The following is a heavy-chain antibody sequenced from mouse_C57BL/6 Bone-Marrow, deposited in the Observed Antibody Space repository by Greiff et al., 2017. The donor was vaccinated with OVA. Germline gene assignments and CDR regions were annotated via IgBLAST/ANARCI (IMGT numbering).Heavy chain of an antibody. Sequence: QVQLQQSGPELVKPGASVKMSCKASGYSFTSYWIHWVKQRPGQGLEWIGWIYPGSGNTKYNEKFKGKATLTADTSSSTAYMQLSSLTSEDAAFYYCARTFYYFDYWGQGTTLTVSS. CDR3: ARTFYYFDY. CDR2: IYPGSGNT. V-gene: IGHV1-66*01. J-gene: IGHJ2*01. CDR1: GYSFTSYW.